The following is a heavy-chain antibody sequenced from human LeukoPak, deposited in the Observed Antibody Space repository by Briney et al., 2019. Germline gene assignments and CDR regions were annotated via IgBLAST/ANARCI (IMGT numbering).Heavy chain of an antibody. CDR3: AKDRGGTWYSSSWIFDY. Sequence: PGGSLRLSCAASGFTFSSYAMSWVRQAPGKGLEWVSAISGSGGSTYYVDSVKGRFTISRDNSKNTLYLQMNSLRAEDTAVYYCAKDRGGTWYSSSWIFDYWGQGTLVTVSS. J-gene: IGHJ4*02. CDR2: ISGSGGST. CDR1: GFTFSSYA. V-gene: IGHV3-23*01. D-gene: IGHD6-13*01.